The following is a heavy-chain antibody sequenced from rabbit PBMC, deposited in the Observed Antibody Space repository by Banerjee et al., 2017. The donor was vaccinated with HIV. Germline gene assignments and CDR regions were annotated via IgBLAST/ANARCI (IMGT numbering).Heavy chain of an antibody. Sequence: QEQLEESGGGLVKPEGSLTLTCKASGFSLSNNYVMCWVRQAPGKGPEWIACIYTGSADYASWAKGRFTISETSSTTVTLQMTSLTAADTATYFCARDIYGSGYYLNLWGPGTLVTVS. J-gene: IGHJ4*01. CDR2: IYTGSA. CDR1: GFSLSNNYV. CDR3: ARDIYGSGYYLNL. D-gene: IGHD1-1*01. V-gene: IGHV1S45*01.